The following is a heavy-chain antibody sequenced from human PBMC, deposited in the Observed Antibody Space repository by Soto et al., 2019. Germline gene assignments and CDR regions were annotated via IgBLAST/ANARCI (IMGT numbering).Heavy chain of an antibody. CDR3: GREINSFDP. CDR1: GDSVSDTTAA. J-gene: IGHJ5*02. CDR2: TYYRSEWYT. V-gene: IGHV6-1*01. Sequence: SQTLSLTCAISGDSVSDTTAAWNWIRQSPSRGLEWLGRTYYRSEWYTDYAEAVKRRITISPDTSKNLFSLLLSSVTYEDSAVYYCGREINSFDPWGLGTLVTVSS.